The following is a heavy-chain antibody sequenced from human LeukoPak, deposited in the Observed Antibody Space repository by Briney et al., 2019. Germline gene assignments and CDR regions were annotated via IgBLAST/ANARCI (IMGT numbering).Heavy chain of an antibody. V-gene: IGHV1-46*01. CDR1: GYTFTNYF. CDR2: INPRGGST. D-gene: IGHD2-21*02. Sequence: ASVKVSCKASGYTFTNYFMHWVRQAPGQGLEWMGIINPRGGSTGYAQKFQGRITMTTDMSTRTVYLELSSLESEDTAVYYCARRDCVGDCYSNWFDPWGQGTLVTVSS. J-gene: IGHJ5*02. CDR3: ARRDCVGDCYSNWFDP.